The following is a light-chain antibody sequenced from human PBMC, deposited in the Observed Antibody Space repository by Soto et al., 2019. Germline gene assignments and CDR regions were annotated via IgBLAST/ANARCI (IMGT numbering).Light chain of an antibody. CDR2: DAF. CDR1: QSVKSR. V-gene: IGKV3-15*01. CDR3: QQYDEWSIT. J-gene: IGKJ4*01. Sequence: EKVMTQSPATLSVSPGERATLSCRASQSVKSRLACYQQKPGQAPRLLIYDAFTRATGIPARFSGSASGTEFTLTTSTLQSEDFAVCYSQQYDEWSITVGGGTKVEIK.